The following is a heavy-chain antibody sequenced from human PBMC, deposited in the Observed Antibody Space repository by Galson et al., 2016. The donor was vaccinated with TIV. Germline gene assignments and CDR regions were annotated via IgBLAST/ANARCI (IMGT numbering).Heavy chain of an antibody. Sequence: SLRLSCAASGFTFSGSWMSWVRQAPGKGLEWVGRIKSNFDGGTTDYAAPVKGRFTISRHDSKNTLFLQMNRLKTEDTAVYYCTTELGYCSGGYCYYFDYWGQGTLVTVSS. J-gene: IGHJ4*02. CDR2: IKSNFDGGTT. D-gene: IGHD2-15*01. CDR3: TTELGYCSGGYCYYFDY. CDR1: GFTFSGSW. V-gene: IGHV3-15*01.